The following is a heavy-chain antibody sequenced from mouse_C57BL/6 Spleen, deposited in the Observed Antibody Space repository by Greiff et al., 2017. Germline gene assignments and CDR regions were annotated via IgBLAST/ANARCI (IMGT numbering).Heavy chain of an antibody. Sequence: QVQLQQPGTELVKPGASVKLSCKASGYTFTSYWMHWVKQRPRQGLEWIGNINPSNGGTNYNEKFKSKATLTVDKSSSTAYMQLSSLTSEDSAVYYCARTDNTTVYYYAMDYWGQGTSVTVSS. CDR2: INPSNGGT. V-gene: IGHV1-53*01. D-gene: IGHD1-1*01. CDR3: ARTDNTTVYYYAMDY. CDR1: GYTFTSYW. J-gene: IGHJ4*01.